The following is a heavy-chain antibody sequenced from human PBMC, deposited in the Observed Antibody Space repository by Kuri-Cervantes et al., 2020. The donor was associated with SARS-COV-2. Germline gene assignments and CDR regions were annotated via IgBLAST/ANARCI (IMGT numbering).Heavy chain of an antibody. D-gene: IGHD6-6*01. Sequence: SETLSLTCTVSGGSISSGDYYWSWIRQPPGKGLEWIGYIYCSGSTYYNPSLKSRVTISVDTSKNQFSLKLSSVTAADTAVYYCARALFSSSYYFDYWGQGTLVTVSS. CDR1: GGSISSGDYY. CDR2: IYCSGST. V-gene: IGHV4-30-4*08. CDR3: ARALFSSSYYFDY. J-gene: IGHJ4*02.